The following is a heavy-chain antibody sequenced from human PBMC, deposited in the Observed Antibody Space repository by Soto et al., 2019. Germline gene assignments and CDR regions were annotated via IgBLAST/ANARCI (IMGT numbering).Heavy chain of an antibody. CDR3: ARTRDNNINYYYALDV. CDR1: GGSITSSY. V-gene: IGHV4-59*01. CDR2: IYDTGISGYTPST. D-gene: IGHD1-20*01. Sequence: PSETLSLTCTVSGGSITSSYWSWIRRPPGKGLEWIAYIYDTGISGYTPSTSYNPSLKSRVTISLDTSNDQFSLKLSSVTAADTAVYYCARTRDNNINYYYALDVWGPGTTVTVSS. J-gene: IGHJ6*02.